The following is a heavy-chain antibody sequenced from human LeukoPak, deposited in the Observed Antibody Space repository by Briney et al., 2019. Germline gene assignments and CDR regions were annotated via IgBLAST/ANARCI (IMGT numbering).Heavy chain of an antibody. CDR3: VTDRYSDSAFGD. CDR1: GITVSTFW. Sequence: PGGSLRLSCAASGITVSTFWMHWVGQAPGEGLVWVSRINTDGSVTNYADSVEGRFTISRDNAKNMLYLQMNDLRAEDTAVYYCVTDRYSDSAFGDWGQGTLVTVSS. V-gene: IGHV3-74*01. J-gene: IGHJ4*02. D-gene: IGHD1-26*01. CDR2: INTDGSVT.